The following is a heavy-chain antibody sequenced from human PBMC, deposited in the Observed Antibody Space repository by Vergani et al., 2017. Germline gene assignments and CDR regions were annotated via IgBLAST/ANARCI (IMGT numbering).Heavy chain of an antibody. J-gene: IGHJ4*02. CDR1: GGTFSSYA. CDR3: ARVVQLERECYFDY. V-gene: IGHV1-18*01. Sequence: QVQLVQSGAEVKKPGSSVKVSCKASGGTFSSYAISWVRQAPGQGLEWMGWISAYNGNTNYAQKLQGRVTMTTDTSTSTAYMELMSLRSDDTAVYYCARVVQLERECYFDYWGQGTLVTVSS. CDR2: ISAYNGNT. D-gene: IGHD1-1*01.